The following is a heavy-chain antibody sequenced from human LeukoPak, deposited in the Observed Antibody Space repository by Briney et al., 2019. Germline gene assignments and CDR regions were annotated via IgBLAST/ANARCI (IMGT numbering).Heavy chain of an antibody. Sequence: GGSLRLSCAASGFTFTDAWMSWVRQAPGKGLEWVGRIKSTADGGTTDYAAPVRGRFTISRDDSKNRLYLQMNSLKTEDTAVYFCATQLRCEVRDDNDFWGQGTLVTVSP. CDR1: GFTFTDAW. CDR2: IKSTADGGTT. V-gene: IGHV3-15*01. CDR3: ATQLRCEVRDDNDF. D-gene: IGHD1-1*01. J-gene: IGHJ4*02.